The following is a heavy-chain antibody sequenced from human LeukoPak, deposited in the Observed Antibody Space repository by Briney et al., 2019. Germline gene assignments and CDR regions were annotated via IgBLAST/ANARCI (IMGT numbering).Heavy chain of an antibody. D-gene: IGHD3/OR15-3a*01. CDR1: GYSFTSYW. CDR3: ARRGGTGSYFDY. V-gene: IGHV5-51*01. Sequence: RQSLTISCMRSGYSFTSYWIDWVRHLPGKGLEWMGFIYPADSSSTYSPSFQGQVTISVDKSINTAYLQWSSLKASDTAIYYCARRGGTGSYFDYWGKGTLVTVSS. J-gene: IGHJ4*02. CDR2: IYPADSSS.